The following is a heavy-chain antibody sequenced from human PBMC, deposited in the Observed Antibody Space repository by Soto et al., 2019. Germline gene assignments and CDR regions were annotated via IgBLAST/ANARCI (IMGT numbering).Heavy chain of an antibody. CDR1: GYTFTSYY. J-gene: IGHJ6*02. CDR2: INPSGGST. Sequence: ASVKVSCKASGYTFTSYYMHWVRQAPGQGLEWMGIINPSGGSTSYAQKFQGRVTMTRDTSTSTVYMELSSLRSEDTAVYYCARDFGPPDTAMVNEEPRGMDVWGQGTTVTVSS. D-gene: IGHD5-18*01. CDR3: ARDFGPPDTAMVNEEPRGMDV. V-gene: IGHV1-46*01.